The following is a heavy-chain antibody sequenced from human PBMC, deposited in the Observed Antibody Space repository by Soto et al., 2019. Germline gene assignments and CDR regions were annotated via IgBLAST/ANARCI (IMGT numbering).Heavy chain of an antibody. D-gene: IGHD6-13*01. V-gene: IGHV3-11*05. J-gene: IGHJ3*02. Sequence: QVQLVESGGGLVKTGGSLRLSCAASGFIFSDYYMSWIRQAPGKGLDWVSYISSSSTYTSYADSVKGRFTISRDNAKNSLYLQLNTLRAEDTAVYYCARRSSWTGDAFDIVGQGTMVTVSS. CDR1: GFIFSDYY. CDR3: ARRSSWTGDAFDI. CDR2: ISSSSTYT.